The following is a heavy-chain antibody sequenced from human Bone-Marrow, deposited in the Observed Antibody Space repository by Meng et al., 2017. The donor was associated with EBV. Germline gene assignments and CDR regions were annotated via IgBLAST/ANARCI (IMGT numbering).Heavy chain of an antibody. CDR1: KFMFSDYY. Sequence: QGQLGGSWGGMVKPGGSLRLSCAGSKFMFSDYYMSWIRQAPGKGLEWVSYISTRGNAIDYADSVKGRFTISRDNAKNSLYLQMNSLRPDDTAVYYCARVNGDFSYWYFDLWGRGTLVTVSS. J-gene: IGHJ2*01. D-gene: IGHD4-17*01. CDR2: ISTRGNAI. CDR3: ARVNGDFSYWYFDL. V-gene: IGHV3-11*01.